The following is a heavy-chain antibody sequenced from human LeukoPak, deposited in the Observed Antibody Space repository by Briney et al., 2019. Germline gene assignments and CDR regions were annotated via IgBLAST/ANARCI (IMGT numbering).Heavy chain of an antibody. CDR2: MYYSGST. CDR3: ATIRDTAHRYWYFDL. J-gene: IGHJ2*01. Sequence: SETLSLTCAVSGGSISSGGYYWSWIRQPPGKGLEWIGYMYYSGSTSYNPSLKSRVTMSVDTSKNQFSLKLSSVTAADTAVYYCATIRDTAHRYWYFDLWGRGTLVIVSS. CDR1: GGSISSGGYY. V-gene: IGHV4-61*08. D-gene: IGHD5-18*01.